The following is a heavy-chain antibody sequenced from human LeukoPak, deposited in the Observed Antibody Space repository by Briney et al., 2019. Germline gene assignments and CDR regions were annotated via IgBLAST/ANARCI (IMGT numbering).Heavy chain of an antibody. CDR2: IYYSGST. D-gene: IGHD3-3*01. V-gene: IGHV4-59*01. CDR1: GGSISSYY. Sequence: NPSETLSFTCTVSGGSISSYYWSWIGQPPGKGLVWIGNIYYSGSTYSKPSLKSRVTISVDTSKNQFYLKLSSVNAADTDVYYCARGCTIFGEVAYFDYWGQGTLVTVSS. CDR3: ARGCTIFGEVAYFDY. J-gene: IGHJ4*02.